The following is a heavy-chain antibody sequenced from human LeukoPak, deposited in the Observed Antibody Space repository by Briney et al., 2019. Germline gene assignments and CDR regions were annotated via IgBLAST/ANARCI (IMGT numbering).Heavy chain of an antibody. CDR1: GGSINSGDYY. J-gene: IGHJ5*02. CDR2: IYYSGST. D-gene: IGHD2-2*01. CDR3: ARWIYCSSTSCQLEGSTGFDP. Sequence: SETLSLTCTVSGGSINSGDYYWTWLRQPPGKGLEWIGYIYYSGSTSYNPSLKSRLTISVDTSKNQFSLKLSSVTAADTAVYYCARWIYCSSTSCQLEGSTGFDPWGQGTLVTVSS. V-gene: IGHV4-30-4*08.